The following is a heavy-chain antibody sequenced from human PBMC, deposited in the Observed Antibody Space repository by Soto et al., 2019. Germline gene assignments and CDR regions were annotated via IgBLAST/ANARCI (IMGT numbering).Heavy chain of an antibody. CDR2: LAASGDSI. V-gene: IGHV3-23*01. CDR1: GFTFSSFA. CDR3: ATFSICLWSAYRS. Sequence: GGSLRLSCAASGFTFSSFAMSWVRQAPGKGLECVAALAASGDSIYYADSVKGRFTISRDNSKNSLFLQMNSLGAEDSAVYYCATFSICLWSAYRSWGQGALVTVSS. J-gene: IGHJ5*02. D-gene: IGHD3-3*01.